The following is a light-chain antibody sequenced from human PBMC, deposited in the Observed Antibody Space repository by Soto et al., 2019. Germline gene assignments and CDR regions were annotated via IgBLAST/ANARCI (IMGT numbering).Light chain of an antibody. CDR2: DAS. Sequence: DIQMTQSPSTLSASVGDRVTITCRASQSISKWLAWSQQKPGKAPKLLIYDASTLKTGVPSRFSGSASGTEFTLTISSLQPDDFATYSGQQYSTFLWTFGQGTKVELK. CDR3: QQYSTFLWT. CDR1: QSISKW. J-gene: IGKJ1*01. V-gene: IGKV1-5*01.